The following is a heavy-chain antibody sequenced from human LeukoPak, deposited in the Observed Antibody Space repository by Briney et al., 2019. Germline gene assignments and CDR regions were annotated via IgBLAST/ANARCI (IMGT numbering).Heavy chain of an antibody. J-gene: IGHJ4*02. CDR3: ARDSLDGSGSYYNEFDC. V-gene: IGHV3-30*04. Sequence: GRSLRLSCAASGFTFSSYAMHWVRQAPGKGLEWVAVISYDGSNKYYADSVKGRFTISRDNSKNTLYLQMNSLRAEDTAVYYCARDSLDGSGSYYNEFDCWGQGTLVTVSS. CDR1: GFTFSSYA. CDR2: ISYDGSNK. D-gene: IGHD3-10*01.